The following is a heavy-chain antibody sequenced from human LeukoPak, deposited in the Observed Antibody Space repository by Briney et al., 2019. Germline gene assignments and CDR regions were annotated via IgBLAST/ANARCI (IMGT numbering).Heavy chain of an antibody. CDR1: GYTFTGYY. J-gene: IGHJ6*03. Sequence: ASVKVSCKASGYTFTGYYMHWVRQAPGQGLEWMGWINPNSGGTNYAQKFQGRVTMTTDTSTSTAYMELRSLRSDDTAVYYCARDGIVGPNMDVWGKGTTVTISS. CDR2: INPNSGGT. D-gene: IGHD3-22*01. CDR3: ARDGIVGPNMDV. V-gene: IGHV1-2*02.